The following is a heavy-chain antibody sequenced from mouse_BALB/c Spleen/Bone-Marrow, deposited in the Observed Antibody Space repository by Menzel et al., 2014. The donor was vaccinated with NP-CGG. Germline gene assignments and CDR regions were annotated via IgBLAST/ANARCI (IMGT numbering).Heavy chain of an antibody. Sequence: VQLQQSGPELVKPGALVKMSCKASGYTFXSYVMHWVKQKPGQGLEWIGYINPYNDGTKYNEKFKGKATLTSDKSSSTAYMELSSLTSEDSAVYYCARRGYDEGYYAMDYWGQGTSVTVSS. V-gene: IGHV1-14*01. CDR1: GYTFXSYV. J-gene: IGHJ4*01. CDR3: ARRGYDEGYYAMDY. CDR2: INPYNDGT. D-gene: IGHD2-14*01.